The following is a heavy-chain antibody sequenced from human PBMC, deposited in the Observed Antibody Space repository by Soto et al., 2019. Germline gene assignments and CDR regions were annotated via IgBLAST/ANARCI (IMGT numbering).Heavy chain of an antibody. D-gene: IGHD3-10*01. CDR2: IYSSGCT. CDR3: ARIKNGVTMVWGVIATPRFYGMDV. Sequence: QLQLQESGPGLVKPSETLSLTCTVSGGSISSSSYYWGWIRQPPGKGLERMGSIYSSGCTYYNPSLNSRVTRHVDTSKNQFSLKLSSVTAADTAVHYCARIKNGVTMVWGVIATPRFYGMDVWGQGTTVTVSS. V-gene: IGHV4-39*01. J-gene: IGHJ6*02. CDR1: GGSISSSSYY.